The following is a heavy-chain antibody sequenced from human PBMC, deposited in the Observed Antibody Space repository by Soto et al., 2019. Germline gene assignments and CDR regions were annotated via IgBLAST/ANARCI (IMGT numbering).Heavy chain of an antibody. D-gene: IGHD6-13*01. CDR1: GFTFSSYA. J-gene: IGHJ4*02. CDR2: ISGSGGST. Sequence: EVQLLESGGGLVQPGGSLRLSCAASGFTFSSYAMSWVRQAPGKGLEWVSAISGSGGSTYYADSVKGRFTISRVNSKNPLYLQMNSLRAEDTAVYYCAKGPWYSSSWYYFDYWGQGTLVTVSS. V-gene: IGHV3-23*01. CDR3: AKGPWYSSSWYYFDY.